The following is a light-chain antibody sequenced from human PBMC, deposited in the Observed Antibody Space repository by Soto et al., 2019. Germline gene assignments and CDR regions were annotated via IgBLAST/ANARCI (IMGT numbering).Light chain of an antibody. CDR2: GAS. V-gene: IGKV3-20*01. J-gene: IGKJ2*01. Sequence: EIVLTQSPGTLSLSPGERATLSCRASQSVNNSYLARYQQKPGQAPRLLIYGASTRATGIPDRFSGSGSGTDFTLTISRLEPEDFAVYYCQQYGSTPRTFGQGTKLEIK. CDR1: QSVNNSY. CDR3: QQYGSTPRT.